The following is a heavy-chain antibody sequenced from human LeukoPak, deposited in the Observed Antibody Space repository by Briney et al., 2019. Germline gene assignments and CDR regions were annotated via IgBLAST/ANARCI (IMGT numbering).Heavy chain of an antibody. D-gene: IGHD2-21*02. CDR1: GGSVSGYY. CDR3: ARLTGGDPWPQRGWFDA. J-gene: IGHJ5*02. V-gene: IGHV4-59*08. Sequence: SETLSLTCSVSGGSVSGYYWIWIRQPPGNGLEWVAYIHSGGGTNYNPSLKSRVTISVDTSKNQFSLKLSSVTAADTAVYYCARLTGGDPWPQRGWFDARGQGTLVTVSS. CDR2: IHSGGGT.